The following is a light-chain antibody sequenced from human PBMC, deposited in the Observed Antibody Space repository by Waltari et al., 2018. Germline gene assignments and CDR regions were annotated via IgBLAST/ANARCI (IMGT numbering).Light chain of an antibody. CDR3: AAWDDSLNGPV. Sequence: QSVLTQSPSASGAPGPTVTISCSGGNSTVGSNSVDWYPQFPGAAPKLLIYINNERPSGVSDRFSGSKSGTSASLAISNLQSDDEADYYCAAWDDSLNGPVFGGGTKVTV. V-gene: IGLV1-44*01. J-gene: IGLJ3*02. CDR2: INN. CDR1: NSTVGSNS.